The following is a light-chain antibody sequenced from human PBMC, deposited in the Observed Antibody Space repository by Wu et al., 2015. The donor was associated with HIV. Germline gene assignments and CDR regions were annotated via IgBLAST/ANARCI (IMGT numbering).Light chain of an antibody. Sequence: EVVLTQSPGTLSLSPGEGATLSCRASHSISRSYIAWYQQKPGQAPRLLIYGASSRATGVPDRFSGGGSGTDFTLTISRLEPEDFAVYYCQQYGDSRTFSQGTKGGNQ. CDR3: QQYGDSRT. CDR1: HSISRSY. V-gene: IGKV3-20*01. CDR2: GAS. J-gene: IGKJ1*01.